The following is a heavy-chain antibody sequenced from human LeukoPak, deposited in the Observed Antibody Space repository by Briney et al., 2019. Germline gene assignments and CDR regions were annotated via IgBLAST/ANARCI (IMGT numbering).Heavy chain of an antibody. D-gene: IGHD6-13*01. CDR1: GYTFTGYY. J-gene: IGHJ6*03. Sequence: ASVKVSCKASGYTFTGYYMHWVRQAPGQGLEWMGWINPNSGGTNYAQKFQGRVTMTRDTSISTAYMELSRLRSDDTAVYYCARGHKRPGIAAAGTGGGARYYYYYMDVWGKGTTVTISS. CDR2: INPNSGGT. V-gene: IGHV1-2*02. CDR3: ARGHKRPGIAAAGTGGGARYYYYYMDV.